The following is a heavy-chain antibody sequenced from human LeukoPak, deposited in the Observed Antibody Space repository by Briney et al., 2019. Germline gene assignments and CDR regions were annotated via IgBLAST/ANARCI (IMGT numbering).Heavy chain of an antibody. J-gene: IGHJ4*02. Sequence: PSETLSLTCTVSGGSISSGDYYWSWIRQPPGKGLEWIGYIYYSGSTYYNPSLKSRVTISVDTSKNQFSLKLSSVTAADTAVYYCARADDYGDYYFDYWGQGTLVTVSS. D-gene: IGHD4-17*01. CDR1: GGSISSGDYY. CDR3: ARADDYGDYYFDY. CDR2: IYYSGST. V-gene: IGHV4-30-4*01.